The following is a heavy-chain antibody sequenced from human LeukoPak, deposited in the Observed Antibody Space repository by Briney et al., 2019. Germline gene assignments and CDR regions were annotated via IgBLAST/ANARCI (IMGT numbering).Heavy chain of an antibody. Sequence: GGSLRLSCAASGFTFSSYWMHWVRHAPGKGLVWVSRINSDGSSTSYADSVRGRFTISRDNAKNTLYLQMNSLRAEDTAVYYCATSPPPYYDFWSGYYRDDGYYFDYWGRGTLVTVSS. CDR1: GFTFSSYW. D-gene: IGHD3-3*01. CDR2: INSDGSST. J-gene: IGHJ4*02. CDR3: ATSPPPYYDFWSGYYRDDGYYFDY. V-gene: IGHV3-74*01.